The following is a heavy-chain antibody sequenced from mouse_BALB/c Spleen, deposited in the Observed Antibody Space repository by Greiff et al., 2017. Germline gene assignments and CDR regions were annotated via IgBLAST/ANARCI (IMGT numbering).Heavy chain of an antibody. J-gene: IGHJ3*01. CDR1: GFNIKDTY. V-gene: IGHV14-3*02. CDR3: ASYYGNYLAWFAY. D-gene: IGHD2-1*01. Sequence: VQLQQSGAELVKPGVSVKLSCTASGFNIKDTYMHWVKQRPEQGLEWIGRIDPANGNTKYDPKFQGKATITADTSSNTAYLQLSSLTSEDTAVYYCASYYGNYLAWFAYWGQGTLVTVSA. CDR2: IDPANGNT.